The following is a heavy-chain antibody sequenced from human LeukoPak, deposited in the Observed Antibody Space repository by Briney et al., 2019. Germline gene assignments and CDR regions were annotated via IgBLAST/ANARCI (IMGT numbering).Heavy chain of an antibody. D-gene: IGHD3-10*01. V-gene: IGHV1-18*01. CDR3: ARVRQLLWFGELLAPKNWFDP. CDR2: ISAYNGNT. Sequence: ASVRVSCKASGYTFTSYGISWVRQAPGQGLEWMGWISAYNGNTNYAQKLQGRVTMTTDTSTSTAYMALRSLRSDDTAVFYCARVRQLLWFGELLAPKNWFDPWGQGTLVTVSS. J-gene: IGHJ5*02. CDR1: GYTFTSYG.